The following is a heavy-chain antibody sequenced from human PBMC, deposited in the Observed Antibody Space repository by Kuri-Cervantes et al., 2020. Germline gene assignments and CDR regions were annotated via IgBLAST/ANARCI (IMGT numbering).Heavy chain of an antibody. D-gene: IGHD2-15*01. V-gene: IGHV1-69*13. J-gene: IGHJ6*02. CDR2: IIPIFGTA. CDR3: VRDCSGGSCFVFGMDV. Sequence: SVKVSCKASGGTFSSYAISWVRQAPGQGLEWMGGIIPIFGTANYAQKFQGRVTITADESTSTAYMELSSLRSEDTAVYYCVRDCSGGSCFVFGMDVWGQGTTVTVSS. CDR1: GGTFSSYA.